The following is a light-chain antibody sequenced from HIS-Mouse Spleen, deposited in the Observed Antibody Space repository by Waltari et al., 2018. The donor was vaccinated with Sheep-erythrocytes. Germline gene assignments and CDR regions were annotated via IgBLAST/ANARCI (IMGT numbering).Light chain of an antibody. CDR3: QAWDSSTAVV. J-gene: IGLJ2*01. CDR1: KLGDQY. CDR2: QDS. Sequence: SYELTQPPSVSVSPGQTASITCSGAKLGDQYACWYQQKPGQSPVLVIDQDSKRPSGIPGRFSGSNSGNTATLTISGTQAMDEADYYCQAWDSSTAVVFGGGTKLTVL. V-gene: IGLV3-1*01.